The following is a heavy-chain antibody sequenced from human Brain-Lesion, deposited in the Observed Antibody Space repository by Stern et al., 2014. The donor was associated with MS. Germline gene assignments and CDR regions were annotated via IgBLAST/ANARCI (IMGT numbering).Heavy chain of an antibody. V-gene: IGHV1-24*01. Sequence: QVQLVQSGAEVKKPGASVKVSCKVSGYTLTELSMHWVRQAPRKGLEWMGGFDPEDGETIYAQKFQGRVTMTEDPSTDTAYMELSSLRSEDTAVYYCATLSPGAGGNYYRHFDYWGQGTLVTVSS. D-gene: IGHD1-26*01. CDR3: ATLSPGAGGNYYRHFDY. CDR2: FDPEDGET. J-gene: IGHJ4*02. CDR1: GYTLTELS.